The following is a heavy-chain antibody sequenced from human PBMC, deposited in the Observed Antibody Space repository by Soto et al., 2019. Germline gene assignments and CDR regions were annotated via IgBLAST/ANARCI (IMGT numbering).Heavy chain of an antibody. CDR1: DDSIGRSNYF. D-gene: IGHD2-21*01. V-gene: IGHV4-39*01. J-gene: IGHJ1*01. CDR2: IFYSGNT. Sequence: QLQLQESGPGLVKPSETLSLTCTVSDDSIGRSNYFWGWIRQPPGKGLEWIGNIFYSGNTHYNPSSKGRVTISLVTSTHQFALGGNYVIFAHTPVYHCANNLYCGETGGTFGYWRPGALVIAAS. CDR3: ANNLYCGETGGTFGY.